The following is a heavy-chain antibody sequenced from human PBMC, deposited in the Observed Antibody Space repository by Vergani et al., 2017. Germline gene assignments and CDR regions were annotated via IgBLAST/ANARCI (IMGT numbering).Heavy chain of an antibody. CDR1: GFTFSGSA. CDR3: AKGKYQQPKSYYYGMDV. D-gene: IGHD2-2*01. Sequence: EVQLVESGGGLVQPGGSLKLSCAASGFTFSGSAMHWVRQASGKGLEWVGRIRSKANSYATAYAASVKGRFTISRDDSKNTAYLQMNSLKTEDTAVYYCAKGKYQQPKSYYYGMDVWGQGTTVTVSS. V-gene: IGHV3-73*01. J-gene: IGHJ6*02. CDR2: IRSKANSYAT.